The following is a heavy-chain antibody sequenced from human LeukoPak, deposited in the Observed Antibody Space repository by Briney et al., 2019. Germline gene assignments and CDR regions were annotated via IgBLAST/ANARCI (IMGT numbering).Heavy chain of an antibody. CDR1: GGAFTSSSYY. V-gene: IGHV4-39*07. J-gene: IGHJ4*02. CDR3: ARDFRDFGDYRYFDY. D-gene: IGHD4-17*01. CDR2: IYYSGTT. Sequence: PSETLSLTCTVSGGAFTSSSYYWVWIRQPPGKGLEWIASIYYSGTTYYNPSLNSRVTISVDTSKNQFSLKMSSVTAADTAVYYCARDFRDFGDYRYFDYWGQGTLVTVSS.